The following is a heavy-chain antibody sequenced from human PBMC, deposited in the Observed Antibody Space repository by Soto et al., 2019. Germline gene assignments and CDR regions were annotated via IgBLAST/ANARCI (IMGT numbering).Heavy chain of an antibody. J-gene: IGHJ6*02. CDR3: ARSQGSSTSLEIYYYYYYGMDV. Sequence: VQLVQSGAEVKKPGSSVKVSRKASGGTFSSYAISWVRQAPGQGLEWMGGIIPISDTTNYAQKFQGRVTITADESTSTAYMELSSLRSEDTAVYYCARSQGSSTSLEIYYYYYYGMDVWGQGTTVTVSS. V-gene: IGHV1-69*01. CDR2: IIPISDTT. D-gene: IGHD2-2*01. CDR1: GGTFSSYA.